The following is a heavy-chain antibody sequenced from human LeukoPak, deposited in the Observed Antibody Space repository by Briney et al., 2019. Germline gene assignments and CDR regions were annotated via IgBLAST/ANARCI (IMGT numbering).Heavy chain of an antibody. D-gene: IGHD3-9*01. CDR2: ISYDGSNK. CDR3: ARGWRYFD. Sequence: PGGSLRLSCAASGFTFSSYGMHWVRQAPGKGLEWVAVISYDGSNKYYADSVKGRFTISRDNAKNSLYLQMNSLRAEDTAVYYCARGWRYFDWGQGTLVTVSS. J-gene: IGHJ1*01. V-gene: IGHV3-30*03. CDR1: GFTFSSYG.